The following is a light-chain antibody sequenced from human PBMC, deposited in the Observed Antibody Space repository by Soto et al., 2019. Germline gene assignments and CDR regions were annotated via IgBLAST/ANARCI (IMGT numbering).Light chain of an antibody. V-gene: IGKV3-20*01. CDR3: QQYGSSGT. Sequence: EIVLTQSPGTLSLSPGERATLSCRASQSVSSSYLAWYQQKPGQAPRLLIYGASSRANGIPDRFSGSGSGTGFTLTISSLQPEDFAVYYCQQYGSSGTFGQGTKVDIK. CDR2: GAS. J-gene: IGKJ1*01. CDR1: QSVSSSY.